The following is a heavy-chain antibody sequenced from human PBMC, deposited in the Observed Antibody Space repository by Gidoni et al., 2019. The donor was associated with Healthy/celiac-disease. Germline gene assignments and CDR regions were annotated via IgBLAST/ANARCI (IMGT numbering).Heavy chain of an antibody. CDR3: ARVSRLESSSGPRGYYYYGMDV. D-gene: IGHD6-13*01. CDR1: GFTFSSYS. V-gene: IGHV3-21*01. Sequence: EVQLVESGGGLVKPGGSLRLSCAASGFTFSSYSMNWVRQAPGKGLEWVSSISSSGSTIYYADSVKGRFTISRDNAKNSLYLQMNSLRAEDTAVYYCARVSRLESSSGPRGYYYYGMDVWGQGTTVTVSS. J-gene: IGHJ6*02. CDR2: ISSSGSTI.